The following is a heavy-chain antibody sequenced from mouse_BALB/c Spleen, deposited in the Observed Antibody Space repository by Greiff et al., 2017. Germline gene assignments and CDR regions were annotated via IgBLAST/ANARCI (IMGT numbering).Heavy chain of an antibody. CDR2: INPYNGDT. V-gene: IGHV1-20*02. J-gene: IGHJ4*01. Sequence: EVMLVESGPELVKPGASVKISCKASGYSFTGYFMNWVMQSHGKSLEWIGRINPYNGDTFYNQKFKGKATLTVDKSSSTAHMELRSLASEDSAVYYCARNYGSDAMDYWGQGTSVTVSS. D-gene: IGHD1-1*01. CDR1: GYSFTGYF. CDR3: ARNYGSDAMDY.